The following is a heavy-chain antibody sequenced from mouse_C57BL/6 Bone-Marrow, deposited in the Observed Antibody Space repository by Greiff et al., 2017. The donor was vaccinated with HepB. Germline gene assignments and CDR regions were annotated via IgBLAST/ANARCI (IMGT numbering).Heavy chain of an antibody. V-gene: IGHV10-1*01. CDR1: GFSFNTYA. Sequence: VQLKESGGGLVQPKGSLKLSCAASGFSFNTYAMNWVRQAPGKGLEWVARIRSKSNNYATYYADSVKDRFTISRDDSESMLYLQMNNLKTEDTAMYYCVRHRPYYYAMDYWGQGTSVTVSS. CDR2: IRSKSNNYAT. J-gene: IGHJ4*01. CDR3: VRHRPYYYAMDY.